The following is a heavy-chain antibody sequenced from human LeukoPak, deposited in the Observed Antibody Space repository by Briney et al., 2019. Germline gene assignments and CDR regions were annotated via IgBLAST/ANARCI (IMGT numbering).Heavy chain of an antibody. CDR1: TYTFTSYD. Sequence: EASVKVSCKATTYTFTSYDINWVRQATGQGLEWMGRMNPNSGNTGYAQKFQGRVTMTRNTSISTAYMELSSLRSDDTAVYYCARGKVGATINWLDPWGQGTLVTVSS. CDR3: ARGKVGATINWLDP. D-gene: IGHD1-26*01. V-gene: IGHV1-8*02. J-gene: IGHJ5*02. CDR2: MNPNSGNT.